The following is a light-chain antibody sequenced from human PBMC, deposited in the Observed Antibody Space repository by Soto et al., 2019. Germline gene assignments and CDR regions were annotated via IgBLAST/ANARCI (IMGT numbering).Light chain of an antibody. CDR3: QQRRNWPPIT. J-gene: IGKJ3*01. Sequence: ESVLTHSPATLSLGRGQRSTLACTASQSVKTFLVWYQQRPGQAPRLLIHDASHRAAGIPARFSGSGFGTDFTLTISSLEPEDAAVYYCQQRRNWPPITFGPGTKVDIK. CDR2: DAS. CDR1: QSVKTF. V-gene: IGKV3-11*01.